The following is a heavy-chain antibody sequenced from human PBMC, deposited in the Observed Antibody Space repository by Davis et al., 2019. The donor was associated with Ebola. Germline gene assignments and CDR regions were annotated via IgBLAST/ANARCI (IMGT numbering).Heavy chain of an antibody. D-gene: IGHD2-15*01. J-gene: IGHJ4*02. CDR2: ISSNGGST. V-gene: IGHV3-64*02. Sequence: GESLKISCAASFFPFCSYAMHWVRQAPGKGLEYVSAISSNGGSTYYADSVKGRFTISRDNSKNTLYLQMGSLRAEDMAVYYCARADEGSGGSWMDYWGQGTLVTVTS. CDR3: ARADEGSGGSWMDY. CDR1: FFPFCSYA.